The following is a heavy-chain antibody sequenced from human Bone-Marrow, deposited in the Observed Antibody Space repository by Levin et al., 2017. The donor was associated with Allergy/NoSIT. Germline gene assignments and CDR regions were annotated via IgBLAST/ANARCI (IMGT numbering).Heavy chain of an antibody. D-gene: IGHD4-17*01. Sequence: GGSLRLSCAASGFTFNNDVMAWVRQAPGRGLEWVSGISGSGWTTVYADSVKGRFTVSRDNSRNMLFLQLNSLRVDDTAIYYCATSPTTTTDYFDHWGQGTLVTVSS. CDR3: ATSPTTTTDYFDH. J-gene: IGHJ4*02. V-gene: IGHV3-23*01. CDR2: ISGSGWTT. CDR1: GFTFNNDV.